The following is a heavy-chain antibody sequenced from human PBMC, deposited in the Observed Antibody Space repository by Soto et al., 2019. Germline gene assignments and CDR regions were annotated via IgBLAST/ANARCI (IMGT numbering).Heavy chain of an antibody. V-gene: IGHV3-21*01. CDR3: ARVSGYCSGGSCYSGQDFDY. CDR1: GFTFSSYS. J-gene: IGHJ4*02. CDR2: ISSSSSYI. D-gene: IGHD2-15*01. Sequence: PGGSLRLSCAASGFTFSSYSMNWVRQATGKGLEWVSSISSSSSYIYYADSVKGRFTISRDNAKNSLYLQMNSLRAEDTAVYYCARVSGYCSGGSCYSGQDFDYWGQGTLVTVSS.